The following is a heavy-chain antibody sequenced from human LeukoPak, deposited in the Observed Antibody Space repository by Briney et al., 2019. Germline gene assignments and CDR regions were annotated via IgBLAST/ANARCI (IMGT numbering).Heavy chain of an antibody. V-gene: IGHV4-59*08. J-gene: IGHJ4*02. CDR2: IYYSGST. Sequence: SETLSLTCTVSGGSISRYYWSWIRQPPGKGLEWIGYIYYSGSTNYSPSLKSRVTISVDTSKNQFSLRLSSVTAADTALYYCARHSRWTVFDYWGQGTLVTVSS. D-gene: IGHD2-15*01. CDR3: ARHSRWTVFDY. CDR1: GGSISRYY.